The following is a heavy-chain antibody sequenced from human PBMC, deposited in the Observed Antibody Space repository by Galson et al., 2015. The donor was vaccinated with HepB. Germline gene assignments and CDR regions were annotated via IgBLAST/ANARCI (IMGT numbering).Heavy chain of an antibody. D-gene: IGHD3-3*01. CDR1: GFTFSTYA. J-gene: IGHJ5*02. Sequence: SLRLSCAASGFTFSTYAMHWVRQAPDKGLEWVAVMSFDGRKKYYADSMEGRFTISRDISKNTLYLQMSSLRTEDSAVYYCAREQNFGYYSVVDHWGQGTLVTVSS. V-gene: IGHV3-30*04. CDR3: AREQNFGYYSVVDH. CDR2: MSFDGRKK.